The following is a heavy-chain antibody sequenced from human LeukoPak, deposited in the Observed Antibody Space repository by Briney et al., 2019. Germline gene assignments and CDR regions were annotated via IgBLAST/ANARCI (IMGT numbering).Heavy chain of an antibody. J-gene: IGHJ4*02. D-gene: IGHD6-19*01. CDR2: INDRGGYI. Sequence: PGGPLRLSCAASGFTFSMYSMAWVRQAPGKGLGWVSVINDRGGYIQDADSVKGRFTISRDNSQNTLFLQMNSLRAEDTAVYYCVRERDRGIEVADDFDYWGQGTLVTVSS. CDR3: VRERDRGIEVADDFDY. V-gene: IGHV3-23*01. CDR1: GFTFSMYS.